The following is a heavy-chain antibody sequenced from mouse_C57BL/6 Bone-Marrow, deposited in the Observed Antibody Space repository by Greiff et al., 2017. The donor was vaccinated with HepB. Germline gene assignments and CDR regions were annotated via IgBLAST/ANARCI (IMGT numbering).Heavy chain of an antibody. CDR3: ARHLKLGRGYFDY. CDR2: FYPGSGSI. D-gene: IGHD4-1*01. V-gene: IGHV1-62-2*01. Sequence: QVHVKQSGAELVKPGASVKLSCKASGYTFTEYTIHWVKQRSGQGLEWIEWFYPGSGSIKYNEKFKDKDTLTADKSSSTVYMELSRLTSEDSAVYFCARHLKLGRGYFDYWGQGTTLTVSS. J-gene: IGHJ2*01. CDR1: GYTFTEYT.